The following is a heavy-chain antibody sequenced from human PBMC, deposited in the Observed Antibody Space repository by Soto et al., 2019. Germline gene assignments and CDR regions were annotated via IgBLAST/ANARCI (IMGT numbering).Heavy chain of an antibody. V-gene: IGHV4-39*01. CDR3: ASDHYFGSGYYPIAFDI. J-gene: IGHJ3*02. D-gene: IGHD3-10*01. CDR2: VYYNATT. CDR1: GGSISTSGYY. Sequence: QLQLQESGPGLVKSSETLSLTCTVSGGSISTSGYYWGWIRQPPGKGLEWIGTVYYNATTYYNPSLKSRVAISVDTSQGQFSLKLSSVTAADTAVYYCASDHYFGSGYYPIAFDIWGQGTMVTVSS.